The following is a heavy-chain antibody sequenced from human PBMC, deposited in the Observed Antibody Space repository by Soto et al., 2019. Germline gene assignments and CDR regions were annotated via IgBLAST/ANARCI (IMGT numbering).Heavy chain of an antibody. Sequence: GKGLEWIVYIFYSGSSNYNPSLKSRVTISVDTSKNQFSLKLSSVSAADTAVYYCVRLSMVGGVLGVFDSWGQGTLVTVFS. D-gene: IGHD3-10*01. J-gene: IGHJ5*01. CDR3: VRLSMVGGVLGVFDS. CDR2: IFYSGSS. V-gene: IGHV4-59*08.